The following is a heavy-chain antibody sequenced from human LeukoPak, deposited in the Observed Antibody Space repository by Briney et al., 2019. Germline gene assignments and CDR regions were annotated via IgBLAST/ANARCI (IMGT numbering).Heavy chain of an antibody. D-gene: IGHD3-10*01. V-gene: IGHV1-2*02. CDR1: GYTFTGYY. Sequence: ASVKVSCKASGYTFTGYYTHWVRQAPGQGLEWMGWINPNSGGTNYAQKFQGRVTMTGDSSTSTVYMELSSLRSEDTAVYYCARDFSGSYSRAYWGQGTLVTVSS. CDR2: INPNSGGT. J-gene: IGHJ4*02. CDR3: ARDFSGSYSRAY.